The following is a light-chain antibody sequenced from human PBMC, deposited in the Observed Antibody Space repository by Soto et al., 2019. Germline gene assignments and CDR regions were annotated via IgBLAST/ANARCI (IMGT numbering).Light chain of an antibody. CDR3: QAWDTGTVI. Sequence: SYELTQPPSVSVSPGQTASITCSGNKLGNKNVCWYQQKPGQSPVLFIYQDYLRPSGVPERFSGSNSGNTATLTISGTQAMDDADYYCQAWDTGTVIFGGGTKLTVL. V-gene: IGLV3-1*01. CDR1: KLGNKN. J-gene: IGLJ2*01. CDR2: QDY.